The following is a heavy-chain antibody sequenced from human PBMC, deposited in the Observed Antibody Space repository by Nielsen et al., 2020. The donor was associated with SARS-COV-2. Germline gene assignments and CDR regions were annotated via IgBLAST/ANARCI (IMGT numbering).Heavy chain of an antibody. Sequence: GESLKISCSASGFTFSSFTMHWVRQAPGRELEYVSALNSNGHSTYYADSVKGRFTISRDNSKNTLYLQMSSLRVEDTAVYYCVKDSVGSSAPGYFDYWGQGTLVTVYS. J-gene: IGHJ4*02. CDR2: LNSNGHST. CDR3: VKDSVGSSAPGYFDY. CDR1: GFTFSSFT. V-gene: IGHV3-64D*09. D-gene: IGHD6-6*01.